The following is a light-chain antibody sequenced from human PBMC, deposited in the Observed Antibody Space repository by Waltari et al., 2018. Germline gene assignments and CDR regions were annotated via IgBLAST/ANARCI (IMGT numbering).Light chain of an antibody. CDR1: QDVSTW. Sequence: DIQMTQSPSSVSASVGDRVTISCRASQDVSTWLAWYQQKPGKAPKLLIYGASSIQSGVPSRFSGSGSGTEFTLTINGLQPEDFATYYCQQTDSFPLTFGGGTKVEIK. CDR2: GAS. J-gene: IGKJ4*01. CDR3: QQTDSFPLT. V-gene: IGKV1-12*01.